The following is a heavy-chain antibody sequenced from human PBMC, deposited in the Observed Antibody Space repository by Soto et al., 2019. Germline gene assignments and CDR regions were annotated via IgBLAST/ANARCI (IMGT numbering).Heavy chain of an antibody. CDR3: ARRFSSFAVVGPIDY. CDR1: GYSFTSYW. D-gene: IGHD3-3*02. J-gene: IGHJ4*02. V-gene: IGHV5-51*01. Sequence: VESLKISCKGSGYSFTSYWIGWVRQMPGKGLEWMGIIYPGDSDTRYSPSFQGQVTISADKSISTAYLQWSSLKASDTAMYYCARRFSSFAVVGPIDYWGQGTLVTVSS. CDR2: IYPGDSDT.